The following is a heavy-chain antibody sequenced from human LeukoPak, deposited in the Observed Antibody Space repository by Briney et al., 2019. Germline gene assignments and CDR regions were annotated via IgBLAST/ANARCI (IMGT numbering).Heavy chain of an antibody. V-gene: IGHV1-69*06. CDR1: GGTFSSYA. CDR3: VRDFDWLLYVDYYYGMDV. CDR2: IIPIFGTA. D-gene: IGHD3-9*01. Sequence: SVKVSCKASGGTFSSYAISWVRQAPGRGLEWMGGIIPIFGTANYAQKFQGRVTITADKSTSTAYMELSSLRSEDTAVYYCVRDFDWLLYVDYYYGMDVWGQGTTVTVSS. J-gene: IGHJ6*02.